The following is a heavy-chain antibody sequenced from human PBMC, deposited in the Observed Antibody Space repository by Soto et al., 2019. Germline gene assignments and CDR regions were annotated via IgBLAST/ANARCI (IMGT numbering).Heavy chain of an antibody. CDR3: TREASSWGFAFDL. V-gene: IGHV3-23*01. J-gene: IGHJ3*01. Sequence: EVQLLESGGGLVQPGGSLRLSCAASGFTFSHYAMSWVRQAPGKGLQWVSTIFGSGAPTHYADSVKGRFGISRDNSNNMLFLEKNSLKDEDTAVHYCTREASSWGFAFDLWGQGTRVAVSS. CDR1: GFTFSHYA. CDR2: IFGSGAPT. D-gene: IGHD3-16*01.